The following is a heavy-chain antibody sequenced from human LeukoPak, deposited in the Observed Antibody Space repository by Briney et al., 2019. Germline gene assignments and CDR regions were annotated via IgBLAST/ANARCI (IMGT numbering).Heavy chain of an antibody. J-gene: IGHJ4*02. V-gene: IGHV3-53*01. D-gene: IGHD4-23*01. CDR3: ARAAGGGGNRFDY. CDR2: IYSGGST. Sequence: GGSLRLSCAASGFTVSDNYMSWVRQAPGKGLEWVSVIYSGGSTYYADSVKGRFSISRDNSKNTLYLQVNSLRAEDTAVYYCARAAGGGGNRFDYWGQGTLVTVSS. CDR1: GFTVSDNY.